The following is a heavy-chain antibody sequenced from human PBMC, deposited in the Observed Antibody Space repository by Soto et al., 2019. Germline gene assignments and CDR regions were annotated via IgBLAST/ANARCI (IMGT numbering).Heavy chain of an antibody. D-gene: IGHD4-17*01. CDR3: AKAAYYGDPYYYYYYMDV. CDR1: GFTFSSYA. J-gene: IGHJ6*03. V-gene: IGHV3-23*01. CDR2: ISGSGGST. Sequence: EVQLLESGGGLVQPGGSLRLSCAASGFTFSSYAMSWVRQAPGKGLEWVSAISGSGGSTYYADSVKGRFTISRDNSKNTLYLQMNSLRAEDTAVYYCAKAAYYGDPYYYYYYMDVWGKGITVTVSS.